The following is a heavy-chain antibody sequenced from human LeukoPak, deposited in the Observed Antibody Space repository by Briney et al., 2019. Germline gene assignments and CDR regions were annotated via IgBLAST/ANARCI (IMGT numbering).Heavy chain of an antibody. J-gene: IGHJ4*02. CDR1: GFTVSSNY. Sequence: GGSLRLSCAASGFTVSSNYMSWVRQAPGKGLEWVSVIYSGGSTYYADSVKGRFTISRDNSKNTLYLQMNSLRAEDTAVYYCARSSGWLYYFDYWGQGTLVTVSS. D-gene: IGHD6-19*01. CDR2: IYSGGST. CDR3: ARSSGWLYYFDY. V-gene: IGHV3-66*01.